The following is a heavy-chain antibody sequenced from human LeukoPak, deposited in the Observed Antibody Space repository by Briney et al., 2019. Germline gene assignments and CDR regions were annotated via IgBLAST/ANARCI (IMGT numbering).Heavy chain of an antibody. Sequence: SETLSLTRAFYGGSYSDYYWTWIRQPPGKGLEWIGEIHPSGSTGNNPSLKGRITMSLDTSKNQFSLKLSSVTAADTAVYYCARARVRITIFGGDAFDIWGQGTMVTVSS. J-gene: IGHJ3*02. CDR3: ARARVRITIFGGDAFDI. CDR2: IHPSGST. D-gene: IGHD3-3*01. V-gene: IGHV4-34*10. CDR1: GGSYSDYY.